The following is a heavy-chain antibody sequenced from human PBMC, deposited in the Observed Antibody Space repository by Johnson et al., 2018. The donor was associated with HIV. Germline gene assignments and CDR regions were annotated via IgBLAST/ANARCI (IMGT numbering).Heavy chain of an antibody. CDR2: IYNDGSRT. J-gene: IGHJ3*02. CDR3: VQGVPNPAGAFDI. V-gene: IGHV3-74*03. CDR1: GFAFRTYW. Sequence: MQLVESGGGLVQPGGSLRLSCAASGFAFRTYWMVWVRQVPGKRPVWVARIYNDGSRTTYADSVRGRFTISRDNAKYKVDLKMNSLRPEDTAVYYCVQGVPNPAGAFDIWGRGTMVTVSS. D-gene: IGHD6-19*01.